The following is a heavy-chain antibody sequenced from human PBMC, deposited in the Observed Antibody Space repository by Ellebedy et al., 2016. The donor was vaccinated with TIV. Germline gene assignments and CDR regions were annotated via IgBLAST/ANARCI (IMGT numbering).Heavy chain of an antibody. D-gene: IGHD3-10*01. V-gene: IGHV4-38-2*02. Sequence: MPSETLSLTCTVSGYAISSGYYWGWIRQPPGKGLEWIGSMFHSGSTQYNPSLKSRATTSVDTSKNQVSLKLTSVTAADTAVYYCARDSGRGAVLLTYVFDIWGQGTMVTVSS. CDR2: MFHSGST. J-gene: IGHJ3*02. CDR1: GYAISSGYY. CDR3: ARDSGRGAVLLTYVFDI.